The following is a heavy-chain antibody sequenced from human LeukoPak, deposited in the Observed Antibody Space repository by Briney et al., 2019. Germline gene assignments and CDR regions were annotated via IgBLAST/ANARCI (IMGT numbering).Heavy chain of an antibody. CDR3: SRENGAFSPFGH. Sequence: PSETMSLTCAVYGGSFSGYYWSWIRQPPGKGLEWIGEINHSGSTNYNPSLKSRVTVSLDKSKNHLSLNLTSVTAADTAVYYCSRENGAFSPFGHWGQGTLVTVPS. J-gene: IGHJ4*02. D-gene: IGHD2-8*01. V-gene: IGHV4-34*01. CDR1: GGSFSGYY. CDR2: INHSGST.